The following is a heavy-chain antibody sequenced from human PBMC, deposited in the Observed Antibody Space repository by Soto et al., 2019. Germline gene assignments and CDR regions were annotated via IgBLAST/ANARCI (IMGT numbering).Heavy chain of an antibody. Sequence: GESLKISCKGSGYSFTSYWIGWVRQMPGKGLEWMGIIYPGDSDTTYSPSFQGQVTISADKAISTAYLQWSSLKASDTAMYYCARHFYGIIHVAPSDYWGQGTLVTVSS. D-gene: IGHD1-20*01. V-gene: IGHV5-51*01. CDR3: ARHFYGIIHVAPSDY. J-gene: IGHJ4*02. CDR1: GYSFTSYW. CDR2: IYPGDSDT.